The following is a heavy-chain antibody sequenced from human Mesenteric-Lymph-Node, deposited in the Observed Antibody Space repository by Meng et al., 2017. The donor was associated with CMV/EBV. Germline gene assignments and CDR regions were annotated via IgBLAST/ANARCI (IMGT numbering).Heavy chain of an antibody. J-gene: IGHJ4*02. V-gene: IGHV4-34*01. D-gene: IGHD6-19*01. Sequence: AVYGASFSDYYWSWIRQSPGKGLEWIGEVNYIGSTKYNPSLKSRVTMSVDTSKNHFSLEVNPVTAADTAVYYCARGRYTSAEAGLDYWGQGTLVTSPQ. CDR1: GASFSDYY. CDR2: VNYIGST. CDR3: ARGRYTSAEAGLDY.